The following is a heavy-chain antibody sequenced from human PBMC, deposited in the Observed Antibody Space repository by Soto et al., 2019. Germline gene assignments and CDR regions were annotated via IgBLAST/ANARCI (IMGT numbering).Heavy chain of an antibody. D-gene: IGHD6-25*01. Sequence: SDTLSLTCAVYGGSFSGYYWSWIRQPPGKGLEWIGEINHSGSTNYNPSLTSRVTISVDTSKTSFSLNLNSVTAADSGVYFCARGSSDRILPVEVWGRGYTVTVSS. J-gene: IGHJ6*02. V-gene: IGHV4-34*01. CDR3: ARGSSDRILPVEV. CDR2: INHSGST. CDR1: GGSFSGYY.